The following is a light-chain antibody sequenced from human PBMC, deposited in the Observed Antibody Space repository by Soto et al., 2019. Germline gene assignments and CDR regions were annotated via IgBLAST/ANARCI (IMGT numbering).Light chain of an antibody. J-gene: IGLJ2*01. CDR3: AAWDDSLSGVV. V-gene: IGLV2-14*01. CDR2: EVT. Sequence: QSVLTQPASVSGSPGQSITISCTGTSSDVGAYNYVSWYQQHPGKAPKLLIYEVTNRPFGVSNRFSGSKSGNTASLTIAGLQTEDEADYYCAAWDDSLSGVVFGGGTKLTVL. CDR1: SSDVGAYNY.